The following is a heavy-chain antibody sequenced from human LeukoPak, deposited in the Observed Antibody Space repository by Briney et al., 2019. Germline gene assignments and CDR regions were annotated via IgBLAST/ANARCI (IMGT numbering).Heavy chain of an antibody. D-gene: IGHD3-3*01. CDR3: AKGLRGPFYDFWSGYYDGDFDY. CDR1: GFTFSSYA. J-gene: IGHJ4*02. CDR2: VSSNGAKT. V-gene: IGHV3-23*01. Sequence: AGGSLRLSCAASGFTFSSYAITWVRQAPGKGLEWVSAVSSNGAKTYYADSVKGRFTISRDNYKNMVFLQMNSLRAEDTAVYYCAKGLRGPFYDFWSGYYDGDFDYWGQGTLVTVSS.